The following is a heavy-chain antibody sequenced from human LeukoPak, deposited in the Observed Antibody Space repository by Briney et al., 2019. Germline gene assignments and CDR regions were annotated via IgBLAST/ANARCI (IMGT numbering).Heavy chain of an antibody. CDR2: IYYSGST. J-gene: IGHJ4*02. CDR1: GGSISSSSYY. CDR3: ARGTYDSSPDY. D-gene: IGHD3-22*01. V-gene: IGHV4-39*07. Sequence: SETLSLTCTVSGGSISSSSYYWGWIRQPPGKGLEWIGSIYYSGSTYYNPSLKSRVTISVDTSKNQFSLKLSSVTAADTAVYYCARGTYDSSPDYWGQGTLVTVSS.